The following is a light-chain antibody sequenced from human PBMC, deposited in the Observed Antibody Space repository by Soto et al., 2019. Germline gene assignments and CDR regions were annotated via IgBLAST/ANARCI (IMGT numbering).Light chain of an antibody. V-gene: IGKV3-20*01. CDR2: ETS. CDR1: QSVRDSH. J-gene: IGKJ1*01. Sequence: EIVLTQSPGTLSLSPGERATLSCRASQSVRDSHLAWYQQKPGQAPSLLIYETSSRATGIPDSFRGSGSATEFALTITRVEPEDVAMYFCQQYGSSPGTFGQGTKVEI. CDR3: QQYGSSPGT.